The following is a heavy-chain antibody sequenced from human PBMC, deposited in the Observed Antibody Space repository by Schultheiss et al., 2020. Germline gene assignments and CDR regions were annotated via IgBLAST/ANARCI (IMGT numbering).Heavy chain of an antibody. CDR3: ASFRSSIAARPDGY. Sequence: GGSLRLSCAASGFTFSSHSMHWVRQAPGKGLEWVAVISYDGSNKYYADSVKGRFTISRDNSKNSLYLQMNSLRAEDTAVYYCASFRSSIAARPDGYWGQGTLVTVSS. D-gene: IGHD6-6*01. J-gene: IGHJ4*02. CDR1: GFTFSSHS. V-gene: IGHV3-30*04. CDR2: ISYDGSNK.